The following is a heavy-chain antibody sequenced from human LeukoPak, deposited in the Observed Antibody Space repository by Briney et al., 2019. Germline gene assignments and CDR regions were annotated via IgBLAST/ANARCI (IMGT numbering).Heavy chain of an antibody. CDR1: GFTFSSYW. CDR2: IKQDGSEK. Sequence: PGGSLRLSCAASGFTFSSYWMSWVRQAPGKGLEWVANIKQDGSEKYYVDSVKGRFTISRDNAKNSLYLQMNSLRAEDTAVYYCAREGSDFWCNYPDFDSWGQGTLVTVSS. V-gene: IGHV3-7*01. D-gene: IGHD3-3*01. CDR3: AREGSDFWCNYPDFDS. J-gene: IGHJ4*02.